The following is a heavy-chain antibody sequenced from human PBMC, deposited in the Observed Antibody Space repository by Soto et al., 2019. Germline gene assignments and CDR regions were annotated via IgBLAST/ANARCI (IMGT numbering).Heavy chain of an antibody. CDR2: IYWDDDK. Sequence: QITLKESGPTLVKPTQTLTLTCTLSGVSLSTSGVGVGWIRQPPGKALEWLALIYWDDDKRYSPSLKSRLAITKNPTKNPVAQTRTNVNPGETATFYCVNKNPGHYFNSGAQGTLFTVSS. CDR3: VNKNPGHYFNS. CDR1: GVSLSTSGVG. V-gene: IGHV2-5*02. J-gene: IGHJ4*02.